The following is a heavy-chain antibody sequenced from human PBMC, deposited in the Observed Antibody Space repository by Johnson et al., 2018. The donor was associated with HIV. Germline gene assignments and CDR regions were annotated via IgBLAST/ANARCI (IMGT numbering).Heavy chain of an antibody. Sequence: QVLLVESGGGVVQPGRSLRLSCAASGFTFSSYAMHWVRQAPGKGLEWVAVISYDGSNKYYADSVKGRFTISRDNSKNTLYLQMNSLRPEDTAVYYCARDEWSRSSGDAFDIWGQGTMVTVSS. CDR1: GFTFSSYA. D-gene: IGHD6-6*01. CDR2: ISYDGSNK. CDR3: ARDEWSRSSGDAFDI. V-gene: IGHV3-30*04. J-gene: IGHJ3*02.